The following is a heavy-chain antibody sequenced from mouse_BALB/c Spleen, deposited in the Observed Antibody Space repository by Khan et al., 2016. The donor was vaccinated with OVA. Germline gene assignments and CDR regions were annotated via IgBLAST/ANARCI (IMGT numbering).Heavy chain of an antibody. V-gene: IGHV1S132*01. CDR1: GYTFTNYW. J-gene: IGHJ3*01. CDR3: ARGYFGNYEFAY. D-gene: IGHD2-1*01. Sequence: QVQLKQSGAELVKPGASVKLSCKTSGYTFTNYWIQWVKQRPGQGLGWIGQIFPGTGTTYYNENFKAKATLTLDTSSSTAYLQLSSLTSEDSAGYFCARGYFGNYEFAYWGQGTLVTVSA. CDR2: IFPGTGTT.